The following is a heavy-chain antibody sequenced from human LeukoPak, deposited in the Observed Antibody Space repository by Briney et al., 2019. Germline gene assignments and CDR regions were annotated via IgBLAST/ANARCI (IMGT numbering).Heavy chain of an antibody. D-gene: IGHD6-13*01. Sequence: GGSLRLSCAASGFTFSGSAMHWVRQDSGKGLERVGRIRSKANSYATAYAASVKGRFTISRDDSKNTAYLQMNSLKTEDTAVYYCTNGRSSEPYSSSTSYWGQGTLVTVSS. CDR1: GFTFSGSA. J-gene: IGHJ4*02. CDR3: TNGRSSEPYSSSTSY. CDR2: IRSKANSYAT. V-gene: IGHV3-73*01.